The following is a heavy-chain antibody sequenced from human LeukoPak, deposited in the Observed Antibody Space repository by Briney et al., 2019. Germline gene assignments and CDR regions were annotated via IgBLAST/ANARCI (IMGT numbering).Heavy chain of an antibody. CDR3: GGDLDYDGTDY. J-gene: IGHJ4*02. V-gene: IGHV4-59*01. Sequence: SETLSLTCTVSGDSFSSYYLSWVRQPPGQGLEWIGHIYYSGGTTYNPSLKSRVTISVDTSTNRFSLKLSSVTASDTPVFYCGGDLDYDGTDYWGQRSLVTVSS. D-gene: IGHD3-22*01. CDR1: GDSFSSYY. CDR2: IYYSGGT.